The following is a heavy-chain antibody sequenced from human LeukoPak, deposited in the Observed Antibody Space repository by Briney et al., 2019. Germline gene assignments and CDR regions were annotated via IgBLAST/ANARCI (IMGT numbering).Heavy chain of an antibody. CDR1: GGSFSGYY. CDR2: INHSGST. Sequence: PSETLSLTCAVYGGSFSGYYWSWIRQPPGKGLEWIGEINHSGSTNYNPSLKSRVTISVDTSKNQFSLKLSSVTAADTAVYYCARGYYDILTGYSAYYFDYWGQGTLVTVSS. V-gene: IGHV4-34*01. D-gene: IGHD3-9*01. J-gene: IGHJ4*02. CDR3: ARGYYDILTGYSAYYFDY.